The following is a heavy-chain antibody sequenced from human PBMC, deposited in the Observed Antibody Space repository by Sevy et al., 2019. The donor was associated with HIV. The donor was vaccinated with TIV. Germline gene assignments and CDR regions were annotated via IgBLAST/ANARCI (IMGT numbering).Heavy chain of an antibody. Sequence: ASVKVSCKASGYTFTSYGISWVRQAPGQGLEWMGWISAYNGNTNYAQKLQGRVTMTTDTSTSTAYMELRSLRSDDTAGYYCARVVVVPAAMLPPDYYYYYMDVWGKGTTVTVSS. V-gene: IGHV1-18*01. CDR3: ARVVVVPAAMLPPDYYYYYMDV. J-gene: IGHJ6*03. D-gene: IGHD2-2*01. CDR2: ISAYNGNT. CDR1: GYTFTSYG.